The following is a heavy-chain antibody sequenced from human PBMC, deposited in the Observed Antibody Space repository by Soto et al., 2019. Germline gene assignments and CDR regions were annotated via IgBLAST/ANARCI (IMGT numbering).Heavy chain of an antibody. J-gene: IGHJ4*02. D-gene: IGHD3-9*01. CDR1: GFTVSSNY. Sequence: GGSLRLSCEASGFTVSSNYINWVRQAPGKGLEWVSVIYSGGITNDADSVKGRFTISRDTSKNTVYLQMNSLRVEDTAVYYCARSFYNILTGFYSNYFDSWGQGALVTVSS. CDR2: IYSGGIT. CDR3: ARSFYNILTGFYSNYFDS. V-gene: IGHV3-53*01.